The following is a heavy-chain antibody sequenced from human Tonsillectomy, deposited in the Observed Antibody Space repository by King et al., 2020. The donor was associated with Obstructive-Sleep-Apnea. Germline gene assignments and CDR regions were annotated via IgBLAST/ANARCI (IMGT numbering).Heavy chain of an antibody. Sequence: VQLQQWGAGLLKPSETLSRTCAVYGESFSGYYWNWIRQPPGKGLEWIGEINHSGSTNYNPSLNSRVTISVDTSKNQFSLKLSSVTAADTAVYYCARGDPARGVILWGQGTLVTVSS. CDR3: ARGDPARGVIL. CDR2: INHSGST. CDR1: GESFSGYY. J-gene: IGHJ4*02. D-gene: IGHD3-10*01. V-gene: IGHV4-34*01.